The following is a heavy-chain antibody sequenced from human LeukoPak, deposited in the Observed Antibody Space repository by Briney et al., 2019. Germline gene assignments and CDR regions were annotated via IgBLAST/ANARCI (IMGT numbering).Heavy chain of an antibody. Sequence: GGSLRLSCAASGFTFSSYAMSWVRQAPGKGLEWVSAIRGSGGSTYYADSVKGRFTISRDNSKNTLYLQMNSLRAEDTAVYYCAKFGGGIAARRYYFDYWGQGTLVTVSS. D-gene: IGHD6-6*01. CDR2: IRGSGGST. CDR1: GFTFSSYA. J-gene: IGHJ4*02. CDR3: AKFGGGIAARRYYFDY. V-gene: IGHV3-23*01.